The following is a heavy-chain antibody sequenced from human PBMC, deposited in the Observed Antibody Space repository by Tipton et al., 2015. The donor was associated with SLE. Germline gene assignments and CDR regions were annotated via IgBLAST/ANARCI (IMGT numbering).Heavy chain of an antibody. Sequence: TLSLTCTVSGVSITSHYWSWVRQSPGAGLEWIGDIYYSGSINYNPSLKSRLTMSVDTSRNQISLNLDFVTTADTAVYYCATGPPGCWCFDIWGRGTLVTVSS. CDR2: IYYSGSI. CDR3: ATGPPGCWCFDI. V-gene: IGHV4-59*11. CDR1: GVSITSHY. J-gene: IGHJ2*01. D-gene: IGHD1-14*01.